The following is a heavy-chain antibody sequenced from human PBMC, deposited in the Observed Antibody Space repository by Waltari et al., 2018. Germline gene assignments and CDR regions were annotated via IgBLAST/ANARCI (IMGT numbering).Heavy chain of an antibody. D-gene: IGHD6-13*01. CDR3: ARGFRTAAAPYRIDP. V-gene: IGHV4-59*11. CDR1: GGAISSHD. CDR2: IYYSGST. Sequence: QVQLQESGPGLVKPSETLSLTCTVSGGAISSHDWSWIGQPPGKGLELIVYIYYSGSTVYTPSLKSRVTISVDTSKNQFSLKLSSVTAAYTAVYYCARGFRTAAAPYRIDPWGQGTLVTVSS. J-gene: IGHJ5*02.